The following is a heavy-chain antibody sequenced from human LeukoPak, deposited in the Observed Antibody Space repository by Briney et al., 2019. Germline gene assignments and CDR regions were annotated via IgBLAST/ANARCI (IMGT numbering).Heavy chain of an antibody. V-gene: IGHV4-59*01. CDR1: GGSINSYY. CDR3: ARESWSYPGSGSYPHHFDY. D-gene: IGHD3-10*01. Sequence: SETLSLTCTVSGGSINSYYWSWIRQPPGKGLEWIGNSYYSGSTDYNPSLKSRLTISVDLSKKQFSLRLISATAADTAVYYCARESWSYPGSGSYPHHFDYWGRGILVTVSS. CDR2: SYYSGST. J-gene: IGHJ4*02.